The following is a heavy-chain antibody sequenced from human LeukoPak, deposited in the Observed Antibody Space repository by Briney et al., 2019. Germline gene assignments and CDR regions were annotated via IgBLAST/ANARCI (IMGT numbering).Heavy chain of an antibody. CDR3: ARDRGPFQWELTQKYYFDY. Sequence: GGSLRLSCAASGFTFSSYSMNWVRQAPGKGLEWVSSISSSSSYIYYADSVKGRFTISRDNAKNSLYLQMNSLRAEDTAVYYCARDRGPFQWELTQKYYFDYWGQGTLVTVSS. J-gene: IGHJ4*02. D-gene: IGHD1-26*01. CDR2: ISSSSSYI. CDR1: GFTFSSYS. V-gene: IGHV3-21*01.